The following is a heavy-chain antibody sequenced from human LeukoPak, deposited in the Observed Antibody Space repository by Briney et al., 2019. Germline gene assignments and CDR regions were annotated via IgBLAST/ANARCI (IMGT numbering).Heavy chain of an antibody. Sequence: PGGSLRLSCAASGFNLGRYAMSWVRQAPGRGLEWGSCINTGETTFYSDSVKGRFTISRDSSKNNLYLHMTSLRDEDTALYYCAKGAFDVWGQGTVVIVSS. J-gene: IGHJ3*01. CDR1: GFNLGRYA. CDR3: AKGAFDV. CDR2: INTGETT. V-gene: IGHV3-23*01.